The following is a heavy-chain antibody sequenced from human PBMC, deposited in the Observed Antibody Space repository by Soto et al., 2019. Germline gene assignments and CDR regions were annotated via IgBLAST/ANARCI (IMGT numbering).Heavy chain of an antibody. CDR1: GGSIINYY. CDR3: ASGGNWFDP. D-gene: IGHD3-16*01. CDR2: MYYNGNI. V-gene: IGHV4-59*01. Sequence: KPSETLSLTCNVSGGSIINYYWTWVRQSPEKGLEWIGYMYYNGNINYNPSLKSRVTISIDTSKNQFSLTLKSVTAADTAVYYCASGGNWFDPWGQGVLVTVSS. J-gene: IGHJ5*02.